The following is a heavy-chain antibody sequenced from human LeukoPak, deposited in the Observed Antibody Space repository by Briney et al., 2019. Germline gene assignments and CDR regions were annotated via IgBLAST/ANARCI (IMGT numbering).Heavy chain of an antibody. D-gene: IGHD3-16*01. Sequence: GGSLRLSCAASGFTFSTYSRNWVRQAPGKGLEWVASINHNGNVNYYVDSVKGRFTISRDNAKNSLYLQMSNLRAEDTAVYFCARGGGLDVWGQGATVTVSS. J-gene: IGHJ6*02. CDR2: INHNGNVN. CDR3: ARGGGLDV. CDR1: GFTFSTYS. V-gene: IGHV3-7*03.